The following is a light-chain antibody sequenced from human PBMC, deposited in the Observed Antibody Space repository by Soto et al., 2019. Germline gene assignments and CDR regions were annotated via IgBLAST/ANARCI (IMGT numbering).Light chain of an antibody. J-gene: IGLJ2*01. CDR2: DVS. CDR1: SSDGGGYNY. Sequence: QSALTQPASVSWSPGQSITISCTGTSSDGGGYNYVSWYQQHPGKAPKLMIYDVSNRPSGVSNRFSGSKSGNTASLTISGLQAEDEADYYCSSYTSSSPVVFGGGTKLTVL. CDR3: SSYTSSSPVV. V-gene: IGLV2-14*01.